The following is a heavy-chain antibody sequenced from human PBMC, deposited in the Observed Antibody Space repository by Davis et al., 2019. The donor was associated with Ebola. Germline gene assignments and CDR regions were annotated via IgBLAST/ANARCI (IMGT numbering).Heavy chain of an antibody. Sequence: PGGSLRLSCAASGFTFSSYWMSWVRQAPGQGLEWVANIKQDGSEKYYVDSVKGRFTISRDNAKNSLYLQMNSLRAEDTAVYYCASLASDYGEGDFDYWGQGTLVTVSS. CDR3: ASLASDYGEGDFDY. J-gene: IGHJ4*02. CDR2: IKQDGSEK. D-gene: IGHD4-17*01. V-gene: IGHV3-7*01. CDR1: GFTFSSYW.